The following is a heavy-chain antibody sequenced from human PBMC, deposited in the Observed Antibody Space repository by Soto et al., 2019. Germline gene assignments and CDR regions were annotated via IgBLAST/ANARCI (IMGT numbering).Heavy chain of an antibody. Sequence: EVQLVESGGGLVQPGGSLRLSCAASGFTFSDYWIHWVRQAPGKGLVWVSRIKFDGSSANYADAVQGRFTISRDNARDTVYLQMKSLSAEDTAVYYCARGVRGHYGFDVWGQGTMVTVSS. V-gene: IGHV3-74*01. CDR3: ARGVRGHYGFDV. CDR2: IKFDGSSA. D-gene: IGHD3-10*01. CDR1: GFTFSDYW. J-gene: IGHJ3*01.